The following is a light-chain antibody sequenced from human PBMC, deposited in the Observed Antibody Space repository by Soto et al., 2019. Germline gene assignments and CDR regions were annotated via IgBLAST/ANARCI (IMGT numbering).Light chain of an antibody. CDR2: LGS. J-gene: IGKJ2*01. CDR3: IQTLQAPYS. V-gene: IGKV2-28*01. CDR1: QSLRHHNGYYY. Sequence: DIVMTQSPLSLPVTPGEPASISCRSSQSLRHHNGYYYLDWYLQKPGQSPQVLIYLGSNRASGVPDRVSGSGSGTVFTLKISRVEAGDVGVYYRIQTLQAPYSFGQGTKLEIK.